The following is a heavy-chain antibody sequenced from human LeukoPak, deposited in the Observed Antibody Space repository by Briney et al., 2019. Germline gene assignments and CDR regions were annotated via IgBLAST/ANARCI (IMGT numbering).Heavy chain of an antibody. J-gene: IGHJ4*02. D-gene: IGHD3-22*01. CDR2: IYHSGST. Sequence: PSETLSLTCTVSGYSISSGYYWGWIRQPPGKGLEWIGSIYHSGSTYYNPSLKSRVTISVDTSKNQFSLKLSSVTAADTAVYYCARDPGYYDTSGYPAYFDYWGQGTLVTASS. V-gene: IGHV4-38-2*02. CDR1: GYSISSGYY. CDR3: ARDPGYYDTSGYPAYFDY.